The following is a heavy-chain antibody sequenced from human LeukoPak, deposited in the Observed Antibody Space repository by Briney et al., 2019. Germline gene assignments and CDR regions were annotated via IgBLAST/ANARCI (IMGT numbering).Heavy chain of an antibody. Sequence: SETLSLTCAVYGGSFSGYYWSWIRQPPGKGLEWIGEINHSGSTNYNPSLKSRVTISVDTSKNQFSLKLSSVTAADTAVYYCAGGTHIVGASYYFDYWGQGNLVTVSS. D-gene: IGHD1-26*01. J-gene: IGHJ4*02. CDR1: GGSFSGYY. CDR2: INHSGST. CDR3: AGGTHIVGASYYFDY. V-gene: IGHV4-34*01.